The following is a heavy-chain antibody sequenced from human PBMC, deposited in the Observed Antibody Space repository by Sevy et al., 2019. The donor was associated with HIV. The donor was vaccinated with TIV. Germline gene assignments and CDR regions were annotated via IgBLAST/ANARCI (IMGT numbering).Heavy chain of an antibody. V-gene: IGHV3-30-3*01. J-gene: IGHJ6*02. Sequence: GGSLRLSCAASGFTFSSYSMHWVRQAPGKGLEWVAVASYDGSNKYYAHSVKGRFTISRDNSKNTLFLQMNSLRAEDTAVYYCARDPNDFWSGYYYYFYGLDVWGQGTTVTVSS. D-gene: IGHD3-3*01. CDR1: GFTFSSYS. CDR2: ASYDGSNK. CDR3: ARDPNDFWSGYYYYFYGLDV.